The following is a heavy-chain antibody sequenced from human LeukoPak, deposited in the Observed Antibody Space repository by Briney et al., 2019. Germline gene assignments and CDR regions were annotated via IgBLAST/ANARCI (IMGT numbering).Heavy chain of an antibody. J-gene: IGHJ3*02. CDR3: ARGQGATDSLDDAFDI. CDR1: GGSFSGYY. D-gene: IGHD1-26*01. Sequence: SETLSLTCAVYGGSFSGYYWSWIRQPPGKGLEWIGSIYYSGSTYYNPSLKSRVTISVDTSKNQFSLKLSSVTAADTAVYYCARGQGATDSLDDAFDIWGQGTMVTVSS. CDR2: IYYSGST. V-gene: IGHV4-34*01.